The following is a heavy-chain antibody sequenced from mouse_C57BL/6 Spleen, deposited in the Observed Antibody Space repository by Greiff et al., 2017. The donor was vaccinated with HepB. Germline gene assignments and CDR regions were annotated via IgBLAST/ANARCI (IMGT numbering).Heavy chain of an antibody. CDR1: GYYITSGYY. J-gene: IGHJ2*01. D-gene: IGHD2-4*01. V-gene: IGHV3-6*01. CDR2: ISYDGSN. Sequence: EVQLQQSGPGLVKPSQSLSLTCSVTGYYITSGYYWNWIRQFPGNKLEWMGYISYDGSNNYNPSLKNRISITRDTSKNQFFLKLNSVTTEDTATYYCARAVIYYDYDDYYFDYWGQGTTLTVSS. CDR3: ARAVIYYDYDDYYFDY.